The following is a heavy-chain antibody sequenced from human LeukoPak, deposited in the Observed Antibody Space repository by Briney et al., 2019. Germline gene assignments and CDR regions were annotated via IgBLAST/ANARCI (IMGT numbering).Heavy chain of an antibody. D-gene: IGHD2/OR15-2a*01. V-gene: IGHV3-48*03. CDR2: ISTSGSTI. J-gene: IGHJ6*03. CDR3: ARDNYFYYYMDV. CDR1: GFTFDDYG. Sequence: GGSLRLSCAASGFTFDDYGMNWVRQAPGKGLEWVSYISTSGSTIYYADSVKGRFTISRDNTKKSLYLQMNSLRAEDTAVYYCARDNYFYYYMDVWGKGTTVTISS.